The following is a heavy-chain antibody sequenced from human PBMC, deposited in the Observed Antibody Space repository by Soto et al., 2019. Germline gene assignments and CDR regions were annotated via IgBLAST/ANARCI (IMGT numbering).Heavy chain of an antibody. CDR2: INSDGSST. J-gene: IGHJ4*02. V-gene: IGHV3-74*01. CDR1: GFTFSSYW. D-gene: IGHD3-22*01. Sequence: PGGSLRLSCAASGFTFSSYWMHWVLQAPGKGLVWVSRINSDGSSTSYADSVKGRFTISRDNAKNTLYLQMNSLRAEDTAVYYCARANYYDSSGFLDYWGQGTLVTVSS. CDR3: ARANYYDSSGFLDY.